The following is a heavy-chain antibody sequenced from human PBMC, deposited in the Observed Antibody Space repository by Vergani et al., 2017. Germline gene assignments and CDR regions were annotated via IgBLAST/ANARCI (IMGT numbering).Heavy chain of an antibody. CDR1: GFTFSSYG. D-gene: IGHD4/OR15-4a*01. CDR2: ISYDGSNK. CDR3: AKDLGAPNDY. J-gene: IGHJ4*02. V-gene: IGHV3-30*18. Sequence: QVQLVESGGGVVQPGRSLRLSCAASGFTFSSYGMHWVRQAPGKGLEWVAVISYDGSNKYYADSVKGRFTISRDNSKNTLYLQMNSLRAEDTAVYYCAKDLGAPNDYWGQGTPVTVSS.